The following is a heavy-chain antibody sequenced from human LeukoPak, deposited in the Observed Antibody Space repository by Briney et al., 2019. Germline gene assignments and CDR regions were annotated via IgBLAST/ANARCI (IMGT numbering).Heavy chain of an antibody. CDR3: ARGRGYYPTPFDY. J-gene: IGHJ4*02. D-gene: IGHD3-22*01. CDR2: INHSGST. CDR1: GGSFSGYY. V-gene: IGHV4-34*01. Sequence: PSETLSLTCAVYGGSFSGYYWSWIRQPPGKGLEWIGEINHSGSTNYNPSLKSRVTISVDTSKNQFSLKLSSVTAADTAVYYCARGRGYYPTPFDYWGQGTLVTVSS.